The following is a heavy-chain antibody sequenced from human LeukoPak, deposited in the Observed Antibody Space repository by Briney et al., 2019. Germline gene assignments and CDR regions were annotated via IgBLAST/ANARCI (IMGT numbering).Heavy chain of an antibody. Sequence: GGSLRLSCAASGFTFDNYGMHWVRQAPGKGLEWVAFIRSDGGIKYYADSVKGRFTISRDNSKNTLYLQVNSLRAEDTAEYFCAKDVPAAYFDYWGQGTLVTVSS. J-gene: IGHJ4*02. CDR2: IRSDGGIK. D-gene: IGHD2-2*01. V-gene: IGHV3-30*02. CDR3: AKDVPAAYFDY. CDR1: GFTFDNYG.